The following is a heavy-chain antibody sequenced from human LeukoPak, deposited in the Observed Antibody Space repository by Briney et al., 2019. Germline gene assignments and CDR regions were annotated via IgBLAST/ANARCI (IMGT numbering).Heavy chain of an antibody. CDR3: AKDRSSWYVGDYFDY. Sequence: PGGSLRLSCAASGFTFSSYAMSWVRQAPVKGLEWVSAISGSGGSTYYADSVKGRFTISRDNSKNTLYLQMNSLRAEDTAVYYCAKDRSSWYVGDYFDYWGQGTLVTVSS. D-gene: IGHD6-13*01. V-gene: IGHV3-23*01. CDR2: ISGSGGST. CDR1: GFTFSSYA. J-gene: IGHJ4*02.